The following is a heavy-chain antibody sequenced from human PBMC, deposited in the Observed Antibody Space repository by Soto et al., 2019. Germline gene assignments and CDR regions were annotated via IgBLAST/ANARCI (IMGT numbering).Heavy chain of an antibody. Sequence: QITLRESGPTLVKPTQTLTLTCTFSGFSLNTAGAGVGWIRQPPGKALEWLALIYWNDDKRFSPSLKSKLTITKDTSKNQVVLTMTNVDPVDTATYYCAHRGYGDYPRDNWFDPWGQGTLVIVSA. D-gene: IGHD4-17*01. V-gene: IGHV2-5*01. CDR2: IYWNDDK. J-gene: IGHJ5*02. CDR1: GFSLNTAGAG. CDR3: AHRGYGDYPRDNWFDP.